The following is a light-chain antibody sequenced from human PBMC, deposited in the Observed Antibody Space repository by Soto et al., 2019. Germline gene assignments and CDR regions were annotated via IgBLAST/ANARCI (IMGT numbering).Light chain of an antibody. Sequence: DIQLTQSPSFLSASVGDRVTITCRASQGISTYLAWYQQKLGKAPKLLIYDASTLQSGVPSRFSGSRSGTEFTLTISSLQPEDFATYYCQQYESYSPLTFGGGTKVDIK. CDR3: QQYESYSPLT. V-gene: IGKV1-9*01. J-gene: IGKJ4*01. CDR2: DAS. CDR1: QGISTY.